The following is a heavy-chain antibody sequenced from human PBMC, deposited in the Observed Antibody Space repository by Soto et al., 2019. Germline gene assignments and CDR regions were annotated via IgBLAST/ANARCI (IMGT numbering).Heavy chain of an antibody. J-gene: IGHJ5*02. CDR3: ARVVWGIRVAGSCNWFDP. V-gene: IGHV1-18*04. D-gene: IGHD6-19*01. Sequence: QVQLVQSGTEVKKHGASVKVSCKASGYTFTSYALSWVRHAPGQGLDWMGWTSTYNGNTNYAQNLQGRVPMTPDIATNTAYMELRSLRSDDTAVYYWARVVWGIRVAGSCNWFDPWGQGTLVTVSS. CDR1: GYTFTSYA. CDR2: TSTYNGNT.